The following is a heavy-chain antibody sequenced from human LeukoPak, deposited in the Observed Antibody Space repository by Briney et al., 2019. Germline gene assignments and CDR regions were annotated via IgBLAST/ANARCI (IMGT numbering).Heavy chain of an antibody. CDR3: ATLFHTSGF. D-gene: IGHD2-21*01. CDR1: GYTFNTNW. J-gene: IGHJ4*02. CDR2: IYPGNSDA. Sequence: GESLKISCKVSGYTFNTNWIGWVRQMPGKGLEWMGIIYPGNSDATYSPSSEGQVTISADKSISTAYLQWSSLKASDTAMYYCATLFHTSGFWGQGTLVTVSS. V-gene: IGHV5-51*01.